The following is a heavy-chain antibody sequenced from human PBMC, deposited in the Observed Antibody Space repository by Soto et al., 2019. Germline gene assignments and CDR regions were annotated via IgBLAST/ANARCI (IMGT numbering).Heavy chain of an antibody. D-gene: IGHD1-26*01. J-gene: IGHJ3*01. CDR3: TTDGGSGTYYARAFDV. CDR2: IRSNIDGATT. Sequence: GGSLRLSCAASGFAFKYARMTWVRQAPGKGLEWVGHIRSNIDGATTAYAAPVRGRFTISRDESKNTVDLQMNSLITEDTAVYYCTTDGGSGTYYARAFDVWGQGTMVTVSS. V-gene: IGHV3-15*01. CDR1: GFAFKYAR.